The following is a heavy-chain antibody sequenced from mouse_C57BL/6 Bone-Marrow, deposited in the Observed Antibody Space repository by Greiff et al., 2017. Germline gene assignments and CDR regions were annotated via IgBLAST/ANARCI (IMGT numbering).Heavy chain of an antibody. CDR1: GFNIKDDY. V-gene: IGHV14-4*01. Sequence: EVQLQQSGAELVRPGASVKLSCTASGFNIKDDYMHWVKQRPEQGLEWIGWIDPENGDTEYASKFQGKATITADTSSNTAYLQLSSLTSEDTAVYYCTTTVVATGDYAMDYWGQGTSVTVSS. J-gene: IGHJ4*01. CDR2: IDPENGDT. CDR3: TTTVVATGDYAMDY. D-gene: IGHD1-1*01.